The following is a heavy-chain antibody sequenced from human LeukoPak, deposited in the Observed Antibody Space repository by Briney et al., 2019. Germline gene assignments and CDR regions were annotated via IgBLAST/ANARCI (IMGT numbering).Heavy chain of an antibody. Sequence: SETLSLTCAVYGGSFSGYYWSWIRQPPGKGLEWIGEINHSGSTNYDPSLKSRVTISVDTSKNQFSLTLSSVTAADTAVYYCARVNRAAAGRTYYYYYYMDVWGKGTTVTVSS. CDR1: GGSFSGYY. CDR2: INHSGST. D-gene: IGHD1-14*01. V-gene: IGHV4-34*01. J-gene: IGHJ6*03. CDR3: ARVNRAAAGRTYYYYYYMDV.